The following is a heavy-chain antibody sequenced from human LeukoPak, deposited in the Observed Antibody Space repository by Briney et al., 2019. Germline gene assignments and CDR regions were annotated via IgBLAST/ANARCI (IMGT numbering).Heavy chain of an antibody. CDR1: GYTFTGYY. D-gene: IGHD2-8*01. CDR3: ARGDIVLMVYAIATWFDP. V-gene: IGHV1-2*02. J-gene: IGHJ5*02. Sequence: ASVKVSCKASGYTFTGYYMHWVRQAPGQGLEWMGWINPNSGGTNYAQKFQGRVTMTRDTSISTAYMELSRLRSDDTAVYYCARGDIVLMVYAIATWFDPWGQGTLVTVSS. CDR2: INPNSGGT.